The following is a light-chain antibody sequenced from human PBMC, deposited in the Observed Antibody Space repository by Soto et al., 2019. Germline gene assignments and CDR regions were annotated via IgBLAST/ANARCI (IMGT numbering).Light chain of an antibody. V-gene: IGLV2-8*01. CDR2: EVS. J-gene: IGLJ2*01. Sequence: QSVLTQPPSASGSPGQSVTISCTGTSSDAGGHNHVSWYQQHPGKAPQLMISEVSKRPSGVPDRFSSSKSVNTASLTVSGLQAEDEAAYYCISYAGSNNLIFGGGTEVSVL. CDR1: SSDAGGHNH. CDR3: ISYAGSNNLI.